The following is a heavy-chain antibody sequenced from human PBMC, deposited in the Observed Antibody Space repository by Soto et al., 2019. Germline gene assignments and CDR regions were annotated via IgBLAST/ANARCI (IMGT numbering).Heavy chain of an antibody. V-gene: IGHV3-23*01. CDR2: ISGSGSST. CDR3: ANRDTSMVTRYYYGMDV. D-gene: IGHD5-18*01. CDR1: GFAFSNYD. Sequence: EVQLLESGGGLVQPGGSLRLSCVASGFAFSNYDMSWVRQAPGKGLEWVSAISGSGSSTYYEDSVKGRFTISRDNPKNPLYLQKNSLRAEDTAVYYCANRDTSMVTRYYYGMDVWGQGTTVTVSS. J-gene: IGHJ6*02.